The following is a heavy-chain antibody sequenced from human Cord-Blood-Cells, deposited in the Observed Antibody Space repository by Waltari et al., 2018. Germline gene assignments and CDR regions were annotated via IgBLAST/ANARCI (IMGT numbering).Heavy chain of an antibody. D-gene: IGHD1-26*01. CDR2: FDPEDGET. CDR3: ATLGGISGSYYYYYYMDV. V-gene: IGHV1-24*01. CDR1: GYTLTELS. Sequence: QVQLVQSGAEVKKPGASVKVSCKVSGYTLTELSMRWVRRAPGKGLEWMGGFDPEDGETIYAQKFQGRVTMTEDTSTDTAYMELSSLRSEDTAVYYCATLGGISGSYYYYYYMDVWGKGTTVTVSS. J-gene: IGHJ6*03.